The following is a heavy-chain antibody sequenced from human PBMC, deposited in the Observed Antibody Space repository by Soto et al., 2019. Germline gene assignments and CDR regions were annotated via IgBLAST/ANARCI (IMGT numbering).Heavy chain of an antibody. J-gene: IGHJ2*01. CDR1: VGTFSSYT. D-gene: IGHD3-22*01. CDR3: ARGPTKTITMIVPGLWYFDL. V-gene: IGHV1-69*02. CDR2: IIPILGIA. Sequence: QVQLVQSGAEVKKTGSSVKVSCKASVGTFSSYTISWVRQAPGQGLEWLGRIIPILGIANYSQKFQGRVKITAAKSTSTAYMGLSSLRSEDTAVYYCARGPTKTITMIVPGLWYFDLWGRGTLVTVSS.